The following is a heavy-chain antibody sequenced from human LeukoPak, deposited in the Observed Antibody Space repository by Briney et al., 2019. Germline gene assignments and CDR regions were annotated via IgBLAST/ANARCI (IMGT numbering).Heavy chain of an antibody. D-gene: IGHD5-18*01. J-gene: IGHJ5*02. CDR2: INHSGST. CDR1: GGSFIGYY. V-gene: IGHV4-34*01. Sequence: SETLSLTCAVYGGSFIGYYWSWIRQPPGKGLEWIGEINHSGSTNYNPSLKSRVTISVDTSKNQFSLKLSSVTAADTAVYYCARGIGGYSYGPADWFDPWGQGTLVTVSS. CDR3: ARGIGGYSYGPADWFDP.